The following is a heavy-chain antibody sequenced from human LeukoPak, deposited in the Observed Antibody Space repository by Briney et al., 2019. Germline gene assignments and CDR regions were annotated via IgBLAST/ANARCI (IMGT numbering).Heavy chain of an antibody. Sequence: SETLSLTCAVYGGSFSGYYCSWIRQPPGKGLEWIGEINHSRSTNYNPSLKSRVAISVDTSKNQFSLKLSSVTAADTAVYYCAREVVVVPAAILPLHYYYYYYMDVWGKGTTVTVSS. CDR3: AREVVVVPAAILPLHYYYYYYMDV. CDR1: GGSFSGYY. J-gene: IGHJ6*03. CDR2: INHSRST. D-gene: IGHD2-2*02. V-gene: IGHV4-34*01.